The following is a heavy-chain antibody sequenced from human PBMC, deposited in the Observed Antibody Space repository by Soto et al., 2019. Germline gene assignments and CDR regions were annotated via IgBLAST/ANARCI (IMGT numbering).Heavy chain of an antibody. CDR2: IIPILGIA. Sequence: QVQLVQSGAEVKKPGSSVKVSCKASGGTFSSYTISWVRQAPGQGLEWIGRIIPILGIANYAQKFQGRVTITADKSTSTAYMELSSLRSEDTAVYYCARDLPDYYGSDTTNWFDPWGQGTLVTVSS. CDR3: ARDLPDYYGSDTTNWFDP. D-gene: IGHD3-10*01. CDR1: GGTFSSYT. J-gene: IGHJ5*02. V-gene: IGHV1-69*08.